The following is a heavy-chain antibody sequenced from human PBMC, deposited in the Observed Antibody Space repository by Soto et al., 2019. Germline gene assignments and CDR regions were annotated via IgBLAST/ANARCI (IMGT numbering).Heavy chain of an antibody. CDR2: IYHSGST. CDR1: GGSISSGGYS. V-gene: IGHV4-30-2*01. D-gene: IGHD5-18*01. CDR3: AVDTAMVMGAFDI. Sequence: QLQLQESGSGLVKPSQTLSLTCAVSGGSISSGGYSWSWIRQPPGKGLEWIGYIYHSGSTYKNPSLNSRVTLSVDRYKNQFSLKLSSVAAADTAVYYCAVDTAMVMGAFDIWGQGTMVTVSS. J-gene: IGHJ3*02.